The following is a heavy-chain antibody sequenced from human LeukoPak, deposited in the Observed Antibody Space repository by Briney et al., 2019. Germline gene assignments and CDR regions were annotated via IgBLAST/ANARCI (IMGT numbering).Heavy chain of an antibody. D-gene: IGHD4-23*01. Sequence: SETLSLTCAVSGGSISSDLYSRSWIRQPPGKGLEWIGYSDHKGNTYYNPSLKSRVTVSVDRSKNLFSLKLSSVTAADTAVYFCARDSSHGANSWGPIFDIWGQGAMVTVSS. V-gene: IGHV4-30-2*01. CDR3: ARDSSHGANSWGPIFDI. CDR2: SDHKGNT. CDR1: GGSISSDLYS. J-gene: IGHJ3*02.